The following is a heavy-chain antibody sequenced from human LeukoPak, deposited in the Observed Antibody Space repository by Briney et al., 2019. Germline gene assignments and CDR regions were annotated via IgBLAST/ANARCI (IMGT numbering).Heavy chain of an antibody. V-gene: IGHV4-39*01. J-gene: IGHJ5*02. D-gene: IGHD4-11*01. CDR1: GGSISSSSYY. CDR2: IYYGGST. Sequence: PSETLSLTCTVSGGSISSSSYYWGWIRQPPGKGLEWIGSIYYGGSTYYNPSLKSRVTISVDTSKNQFSLKLSSVTAADTAAYYCARRRTVTSGWFDPWGQGTLVTVSS. CDR3: ARRRTVTSGWFDP.